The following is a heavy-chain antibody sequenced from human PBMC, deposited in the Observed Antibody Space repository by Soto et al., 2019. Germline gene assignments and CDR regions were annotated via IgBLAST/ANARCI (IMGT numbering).Heavy chain of an antibody. CDR1: RVTFSSYG. CDR2: ISYDGSNK. D-gene: IGHD3-10*01. Sequence: PGGALSDPCATARVTFSSYGMHRVRQVPGTGMERVAVISYDGSNKYYADSVKGRFTISRDNSKNTLYLQMNSLRAEDTAVYYCAKDRGMGGAYYCYYGMDGSGQGTRVT. CDR3: AKDRGMGGAYYCYYGMDG. V-gene: IGHV3-30*18. J-gene: IGHJ6*02.